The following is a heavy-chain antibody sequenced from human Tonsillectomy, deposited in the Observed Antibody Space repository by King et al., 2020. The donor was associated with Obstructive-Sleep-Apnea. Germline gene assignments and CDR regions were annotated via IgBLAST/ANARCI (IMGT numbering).Heavy chain of an antibody. CDR2: IHPGDSET. CDR1: GYSFTSNW. Sequence: QLVQSGAEVKKPGESLKISCKGSGYSFTSNWIGWVRQMPGKGLELMGIIHPGDSETRYSPTFQGQATISADKSIRTAYLQWSSLKASDTAMYYCAKGYNWFDPWGQGTLVTVSS. CDR3: AKGYNWFDP. J-gene: IGHJ5*02. V-gene: IGHV5-51*01.